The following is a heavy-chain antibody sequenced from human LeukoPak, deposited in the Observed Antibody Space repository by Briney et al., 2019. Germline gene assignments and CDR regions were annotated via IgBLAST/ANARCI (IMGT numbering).Heavy chain of an antibody. CDR2: IYPDDSDT. D-gene: IGHD2-15*01. V-gene: IGHV5-51*01. Sequence: GESLKISCKGSGYSFTNYWIGWVRQMPGKGLEWMGIIYPDDSDTRYSPSFQGQVTISADKSISTAYPQWSSLKASDTAMYYCARLEGCSGGGCYSYWYFDLWGRGTLVTVSS. CDR3: ARLEGCSGGGCYSYWYFDL. J-gene: IGHJ2*01. CDR1: GYSFTNYW.